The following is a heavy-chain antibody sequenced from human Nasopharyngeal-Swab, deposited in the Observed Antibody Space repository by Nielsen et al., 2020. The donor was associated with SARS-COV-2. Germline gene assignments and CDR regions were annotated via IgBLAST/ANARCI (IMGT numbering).Heavy chain of an antibody. D-gene: IGHD4-17*01. Sequence: ASVKVSCKASGYTLTGYYMPWVRQAPGQGLEWMGWINPHSRGTKYAQKFQGRVTMTSDTSINTAYMELRRLRSDDTAVYYCARDDYGDYGYFGHWGQGTLVTVSS. CDR3: ARDDYGDYGYFGH. J-gene: IGHJ4*02. V-gene: IGHV1-2*02. CDR1: GYTLTGYY. CDR2: INPHSRGT.